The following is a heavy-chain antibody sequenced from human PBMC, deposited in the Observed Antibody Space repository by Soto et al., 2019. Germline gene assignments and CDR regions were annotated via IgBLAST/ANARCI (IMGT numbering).Heavy chain of an antibody. V-gene: IGHV1-69*01. D-gene: IGHD6-19*01. J-gene: IGHJ4*02. Sequence: QVQLVQSGAEVKKPGSSVKVSCKASGGTFSSYAISWVRQAPGQGLEWMGGIIPIFGTANYAQKFQGRVTITADESTSTDYVELSSVRSEDTGVYYCARGGEQWRVFYFDYWGQGTLVTVSS. CDR1: GGTFSSYA. CDR3: ARGGEQWRVFYFDY. CDR2: IIPIFGTA.